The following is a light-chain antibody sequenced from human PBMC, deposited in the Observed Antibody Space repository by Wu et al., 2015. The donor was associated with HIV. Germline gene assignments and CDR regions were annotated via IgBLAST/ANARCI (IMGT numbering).Light chain of an antibody. Sequence: EIVMTQSPATLSVSPGERATLSCRASQSVSSNLAWYQQRPGQAPRLLIYSASVRATGIPARFSGRGSGTDFTLTISRLEPEDFAVYYCQQHGSSPWTFGQGTKVEIK. CDR3: QQHGSSPWT. V-gene: IGKV3-20*01. CDR1: QSVSSN. J-gene: IGKJ1*01. CDR2: SAS.